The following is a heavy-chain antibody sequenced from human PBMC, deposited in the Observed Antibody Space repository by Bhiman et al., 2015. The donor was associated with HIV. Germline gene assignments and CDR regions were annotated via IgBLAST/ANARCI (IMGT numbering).Heavy chain of an antibody. Sequence: QVQLVESGGGVVQPGRSLRLSCAASGFTFSNYAMHWVRQAPGKGLEWVAVISYDGNNKYYADSVKGRFTISRDNSKNSLYLQMNSLRAEDTAVYYCARDQAREVNGMDVWGRGTTVTVSS. CDR1: GFTFSNYA. J-gene: IGHJ6*02. CDR3: ARDQAREVNGMDV. V-gene: IGHV3-30-3*01. D-gene: IGHD3-10*01. CDR2: ISYDGNNK.